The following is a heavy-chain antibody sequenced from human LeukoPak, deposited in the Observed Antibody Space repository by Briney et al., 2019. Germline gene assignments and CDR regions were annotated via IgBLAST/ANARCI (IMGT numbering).Heavy chain of an antibody. D-gene: IGHD3-10*01. V-gene: IGHV4-4*07. CDR1: GGSISSYY. CDR2: IYTSGST. Sequence: SETLSLTCTVSGGSISSYYCSWTRQSAGKGLEWIGRIYTSGSTNYNPSLKSRVTMSVDTSKNQFSLKFTSVTAADTAVYYCAREDGSGSYRHLQVWGQGTLVTVSS. CDR3: AREDGSGSYRHLQV. J-gene: IGHJ1*01.